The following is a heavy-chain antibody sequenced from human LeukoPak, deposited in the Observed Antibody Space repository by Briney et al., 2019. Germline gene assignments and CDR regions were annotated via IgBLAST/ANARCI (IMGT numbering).Heavy chain of an antibody. CDR2: IYYSGST. Sequence: PSETLSLTCTVSGGSISRSSYYWGRIRQPPRKGLEWIGSIYYSGSTYYNPSLKSRVTISVDTSKNQFSLKLSSVTAADTAVYYCARESFGYSSSWQNAFDIWGQGTMVTVSS. D-gene: IGHD6-13*01. CDR1: GGSISRSSYY. V-gene: IGHV4-39*07. CDR3: ARESFGYSSSWQNAFDI. J-gene: IGHJ3*02.